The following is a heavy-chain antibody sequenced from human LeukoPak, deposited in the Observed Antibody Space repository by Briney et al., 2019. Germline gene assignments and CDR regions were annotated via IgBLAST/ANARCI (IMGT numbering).Heavy chain of an antibody. D-gene: IGHD6-13*01. V-gene: IGHV3-33*01. CDR1: GFTFGSYG. CDR2: IWNDGSNE. J-gene: IGHJ4*02. CDR3: ARDRERAADLGY. Sequence: GGSLRLSCAASGFTFGSYGMHWVRQAPGKGLELVANIWNDGSNEYYADSVKGRFTISRDNSKNTLYLQMNSLTGEDTAVYYCARDRERAADLGYWGQGTLVTVSS.